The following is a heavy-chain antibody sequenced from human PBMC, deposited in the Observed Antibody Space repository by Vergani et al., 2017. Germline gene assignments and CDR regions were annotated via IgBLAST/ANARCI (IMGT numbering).Heavy chain of an antibody. V-gene: IGHV1-69*01. Sequence: QVQLVQSGAEVKKPGSSVKVPCKASGGTFSSYAISWVRQAPGQGLEWMGGIIPIFGTANYAQKFQGRVTITADESTSTAYMELSSLRSEDTAVYYCARSPSAYCSGGSCYSGTWYFDLWGRGTLVTVSS. D-gene: IGHD2-15*01. CDR2: IIPIFGTA. J-gene: IGHJ2*01. CDR1: GGTFSSYA. CDR3: ARSPSAYCSGGSCYSGTWYFDL.